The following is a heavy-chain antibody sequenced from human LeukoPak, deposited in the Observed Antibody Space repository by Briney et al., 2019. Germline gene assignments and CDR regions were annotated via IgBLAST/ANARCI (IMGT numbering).Heavy chain of an antibody. V-gene: IGHV5-51*03. CDR3: ARRGGGGYYYGSGSYLFDY. D-gene: IGHD3-10*01. J-gene: IGHJ4*02. CDR1: GYRFTSYW. CDR2: IYPGDSDT. Sequence: GAALKISFKGSGYRFTSYWIGWGRPRPGKGVGWMGIIYPGDSDTRYSPSFQGQVTISADKSISTAYLQWSSLKASDTAMYYCARRGGGGYYYGSGSYLFDYWGQGTLVTVSS.